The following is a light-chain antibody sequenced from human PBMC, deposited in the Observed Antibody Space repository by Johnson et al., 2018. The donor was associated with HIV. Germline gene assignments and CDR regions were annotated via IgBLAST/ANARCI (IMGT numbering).Light chain of an antibody. CDR1: SSNIGNNY. J-gene: IGLJ1*01. V-gene: IGLV1-51*01. Sequence: QSVLTQPPSVSAAPGQNVTISCSGGSSNIGNNYVSWYQVLPGTAPKLLIYDNNKRPSGIPDRFSGSKSGTSATLGITGLQTGDEADYYCGTWDSSLSAGGVFGTGTKVTVL. CDR3: GTWDSSLSAGGV. CDR2: DNN.